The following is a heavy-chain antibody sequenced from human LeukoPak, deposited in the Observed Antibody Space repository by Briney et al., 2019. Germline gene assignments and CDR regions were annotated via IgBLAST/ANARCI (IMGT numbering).Heavy chain of an antibody. CDR3: TRYNNDHFDY. J-gene: IGHJ4*02. CDR1: EFTFGGYG. Sequence: GGSLRLSCAGSEFTFGGYGMHWFRQTPGKGLEWVAVIAYDGSRAFYADSVKGRFTISRDNSKNTMSVQMDDLRAEDTAVYYCTRYNNDHFDYWGQGTLVTVSS. V-gene: IGHV3-33*01. D-gene: IGHD1-14*01. CDR2: IAYDGSRA.